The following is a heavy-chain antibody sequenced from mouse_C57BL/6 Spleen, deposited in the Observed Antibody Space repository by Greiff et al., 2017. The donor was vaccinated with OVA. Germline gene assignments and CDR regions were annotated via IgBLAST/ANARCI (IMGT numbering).Heavy chain of an antibody. CDR3: ARERLRLDYAMDY. V-gene: IGHV5-17*01. CDR1: GFTFSDYG. D-gene: IGHD2-4*01. CDR2: ISSGSSTI. Sequence: EVKLVESGGGLVKPGGSLKLSCAASGFTFSDYGMHWVRQAPEKGLEWVAYISSGSSTIYYADTVKGRFTISRDNAKNTLFLQMTSLRSEDTAMYYCARERLRLDYAMDYWGQGTSVTVSS. J-gene: IGHJ4*01.